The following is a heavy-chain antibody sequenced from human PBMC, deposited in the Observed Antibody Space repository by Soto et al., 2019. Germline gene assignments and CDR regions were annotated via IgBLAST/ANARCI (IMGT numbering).Heavy chain of an antibody. J-gene: IGHJ4*02. V-gene: IGHV4-34*01. D-gene: IGHD6-13*01. Sequence: SETLSLTCAVYGGSFSGYYWSWIRQPPGKGLEWIGEINHSGSTNYNPSLKSRVTISVDTSKNQFSLKLSSVTAADTAVYYCAREIPGIAAAGSWRNYFDYWGQGTLVTVSS. CDR2: INHSGST. CDR1: GGSFSGYY. CDR3: AREIPGIAAAGSWRNYFDY.